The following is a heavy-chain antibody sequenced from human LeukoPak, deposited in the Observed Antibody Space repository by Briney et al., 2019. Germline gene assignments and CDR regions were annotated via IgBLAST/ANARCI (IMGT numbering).Heavy chain of an antibody. CDR2: IYYSGST. D-gene: IGHD5-18*01. CDR3: ARVGGTAMSPFDY. V-gene: IGHV4-59*01. J-gene: IGHJ4*02. Sequence: ETLSLTCTVSGDSITSYYRSWIRQPPGKGLEWIGYIYYSGSTNYNPSLKSRVTISVDTSKNQFSLKLSSVTAADTAVYYCARVGGTAMSPFDYWGEGTLVTVSS. CDR1: GDSITSYY.